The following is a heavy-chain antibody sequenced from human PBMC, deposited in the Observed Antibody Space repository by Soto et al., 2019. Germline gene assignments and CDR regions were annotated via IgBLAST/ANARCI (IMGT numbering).Heavy chain of an antibody. V-gene: IGHV1-69*02. CDR1: AGTFISYT. J-gene: IGHJ6*03. D-gene: IGHD1-7*01. Sequence: SVKLSCKASAGTFISYTISWVRQAPGQGLEWMGRIIPILGIANYAQKFQGRVTITADKSTRTAYMELSSLRSEDTAVYSGANYQASPVWYYLDVWGKGTTVTVSS. CDR3: ANYQASPVWYYLDV. CDR2: IIPILGIA.